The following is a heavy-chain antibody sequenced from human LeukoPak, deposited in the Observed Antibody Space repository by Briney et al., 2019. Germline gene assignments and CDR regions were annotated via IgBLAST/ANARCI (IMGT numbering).Heavy chain of an antibody. CDR3: AREYYDILTGYSFDY. Sequence: ASVKVSCKASGYTFTGYYMHWVRQAPGQGLERMGWINPNSGGTNYAQKFQGRVTMTRDTSISTAYMELSRMRSDDTAVYYCAREYYDILTGYSFDYWGQGTLVTVSS. CDR1: GYTFTGYY. J-gene: IGHJ4*02. CDR2: INPNSGGT. D-gene: IGHD3-9*01. V-gene: IGHV1-2*02.